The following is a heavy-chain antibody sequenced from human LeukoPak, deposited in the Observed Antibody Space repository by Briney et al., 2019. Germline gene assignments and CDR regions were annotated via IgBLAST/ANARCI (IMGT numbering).Heavy chain of an antibody. CDR2: VSYSGTT. CDR1: GGSISNSY. CDR3: ARLGYYGILTGYQHDAFDI. V-gene: IGHV4-59*08. J-gene: IGHJ3*02. Sequence: SETLSLTCTVSGGSISNSYWSWIRQPPGGGLEWIGDVSYSGTTHDNPSLKSRVIMSVDTSKNHFSLQLSSVTAADTAVYFCARLGYYGILTGYQHDAFDIWGLGTAVTVSS. D-gene: IGHD3-9*01.